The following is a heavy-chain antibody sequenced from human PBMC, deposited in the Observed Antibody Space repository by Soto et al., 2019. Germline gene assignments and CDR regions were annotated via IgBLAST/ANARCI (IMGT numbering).Heavy chain of an antibody. CDR3: ARTAPMDAGDKYDYDV. CDR2: IIPFFGTA. V-gene: IGHV1-69*01. CDR1: GGTFRTFG. D-gene: IGHD3-16*01. J-gene: IGHJ4*02. Sequence: VKLSWTPSGGTFRTFGISWVRQDTGQGLEWMGGIIPFFGTAEYSQKFEDRITITADESTNTVYMDLRSLTSEDTAIYYCARTAPMDAGDKYDYDVGGQGALVTV.